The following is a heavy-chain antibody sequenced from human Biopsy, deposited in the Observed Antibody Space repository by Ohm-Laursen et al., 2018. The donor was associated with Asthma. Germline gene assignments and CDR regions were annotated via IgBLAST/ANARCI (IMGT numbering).Heavy chain of an antibody. CDR3: ARKAGSCISRTCYSLDF. CDR2: INSVFGTT. D-gene: IGHD2-2*01. CDR1: GGTFNTYV. V-gene: IGHV1-69*13. Sequence: SVKVSCKSLGGTFNTYVIGWVRQALGQGPEWMGGINSVFGTTTYPQKFQDRVTITADDSTSTVYMELSSLRSEDTAVYYCARKAGSCISRTCYSLDFWGQGTLVTVSS. J-gene: IGHJ4*02.